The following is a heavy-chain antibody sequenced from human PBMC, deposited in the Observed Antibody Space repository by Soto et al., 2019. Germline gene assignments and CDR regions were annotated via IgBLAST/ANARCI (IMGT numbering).Heavy chain of an antibody. J-gene: IGHJ6*02. Sequence: GGSLRLSCAASGFTFSSYALSWVRQAPGKGLEWVSAISGSGGSTYYADSVKGRFTISRDNSKNTLYLQMNSLRAQDTAVYYCAKGKEVDTAMVTIRRDYYYYGMDVWGQGTTVTVSS. D-gene: IGHD5-18*01. CDR1: GFTFSSYA. CDR3: AKGKEVDTAMVTIRRDYYYYGMDV. CDR2: ISGSGGST. V-gene: IGHV3-23*01.